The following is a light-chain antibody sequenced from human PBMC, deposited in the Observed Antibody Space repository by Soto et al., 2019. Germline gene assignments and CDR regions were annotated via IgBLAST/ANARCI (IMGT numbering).Light chain of an antibody. CDR2: DVT. CDR1: LSDVGGQNS. CDR3: SSYTGTTVI. V-gene: IGLV2-8*01. Sequence: QSVLTQPPSASGSPGQSVTISCTGTLSDVGGQNSVSWYRQDPGKAPQLIVYDVTQRPSGVPDRFSGSRSGSTASLTVSGLQAEDEANYYCSSYTGTTVIFGGGTKLTVL. J-gene: IGLJ2*01.